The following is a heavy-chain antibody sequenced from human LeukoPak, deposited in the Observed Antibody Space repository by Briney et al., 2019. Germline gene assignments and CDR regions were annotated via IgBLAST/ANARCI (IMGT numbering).Heavy chain of an antibody. V-gene: IGHV3-21*01. CDR3: ARENRITMVRGVIWGYFDY. D-gene: IGHD3-10*01. Sequence: GGSLRLSCAASGFTFSSYSMNWVRQAPGKGLEWVSSISSSSSYIYYADSVKGRFTISRDNAKNSLYLQMNSLRAEYTAVYYCARENRITMVRGVIWGYFDYWGQGTLVTVSS. CDR1: GFTFSSYS. J-gene: IGHJ4*02. CDR2: ISSSSSYI.